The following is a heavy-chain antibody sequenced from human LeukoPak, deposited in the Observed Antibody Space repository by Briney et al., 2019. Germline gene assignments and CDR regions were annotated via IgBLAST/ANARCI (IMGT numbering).Heavy chain of an antibody. V-gene: IGHV3-30*04. CDR1: GFTSSSYA. D-gene: IGHD5-18*01. Sequence: GGSLRLSCAASGFTSSSYAMHWVRQAPGKGLEWVAIISDDGSNKYYADSEKGRFTISRDNSKNTLYLQMNSLRAEDTAVYYCARGYSYGVFDYWGQGTLVTVSS. CDR3: ARGYSYGVFDY. J-gene: IGHJ4*02. CDR2: ISDDGSNK.